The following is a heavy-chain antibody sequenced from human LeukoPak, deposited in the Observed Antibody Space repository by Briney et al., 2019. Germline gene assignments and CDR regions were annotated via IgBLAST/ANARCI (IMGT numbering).Heavy chain of an antibody. CDR2: IYAGGST. D-gene: IGHD6-19*01. J-gene: IGHJ4*02. CDR3: ARGFSSGWNFDY. Sequence: PGGSLRLSCAASGFTVSSNYMTWVRQAPGKGLEWVALIYAGGSTNYADSVKGRFTISRDNSKNTLYLQMNSLRAEDTAVYYCARGFSSGWNFDYWGQGTLVTVSS. CDR1: GFTVSSNY. V-gene: IGHV3-66*01.